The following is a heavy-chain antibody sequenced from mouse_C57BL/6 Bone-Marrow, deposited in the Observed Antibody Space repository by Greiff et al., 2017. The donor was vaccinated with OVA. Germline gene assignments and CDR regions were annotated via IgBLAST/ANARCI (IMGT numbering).Heavy chain of an antibody. V-gene: IGHV5-12*01. Sequence: EVHLVESGGGLVQPGGSLKLSCAASGFTFSDFYMYWIRQTPEKRLDWVAYISNGGGSTYYPDTVKGRFTISRDNAKNTLYLQMSRLKSEDTAMYYCARLDAMDYWGQGTSVTVSS. J-gene: IGHJ4*01. CDR3: ARLDAMDY. CDR2: ISNGGGST. CDR1: GFTFSDFY.